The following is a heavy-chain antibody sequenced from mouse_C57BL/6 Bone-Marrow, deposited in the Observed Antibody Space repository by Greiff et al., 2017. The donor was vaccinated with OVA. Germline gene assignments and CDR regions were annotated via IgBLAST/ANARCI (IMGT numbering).Heavy chain of an antibody. CDR2: IIYDGSST. V-gene: IGHV5-16*01. J-gene: IGHJ1*03. CDR1: GFTFSDYN. Sequence: EVMLVESEGGLVQPGSSMKLSCTAPGFTFSDYNMAWVRQVPEKGLEWFATIIYDGSSTYYLASLKGRFIISRDNAKNLLYLQMSSLKSEDTATYYCARDRKEGYFDVWGTGTTVTVSA. CDR3: ARDRKEGYFDV.